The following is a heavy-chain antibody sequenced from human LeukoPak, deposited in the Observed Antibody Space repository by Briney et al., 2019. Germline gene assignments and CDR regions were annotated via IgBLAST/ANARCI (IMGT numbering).Heavy chain of an antibody. CDR2: ISYDGSNK. D-gene: IGHD3-3*02. CDR1: GSTSGSFA. CDR3: ARVGRGFIYDAFDI. Sequence: PGGSRRPSWPPYGSTSGSFAMHWVRQPQGRGRGWGAVISYDGSNKYYADSVKGRFTISRDNSKNTLYLQMNSLRAEDTAVYYCARVGRGFIYDAFDIWGQGTMVTVSS. J-gene: IGHJ3*02. V-gene: IGHV3-30-3*01.